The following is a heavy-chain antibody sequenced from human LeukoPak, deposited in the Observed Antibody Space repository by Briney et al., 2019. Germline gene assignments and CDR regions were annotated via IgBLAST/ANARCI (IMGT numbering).Heavy chain of an antibody. CDR3: ARVPIIRGVIED. CDR2: ISGSGST. D-gene: IGHD3-10*01. V-gene: IGHV4-31*03. J-gene: IGHJ1*01. CDR1: GGSISRGGDY. Sequence: SETLSLTCSVSGGSISRGGDYWTWIRQHPEKGLEWIGYISGSGSTYYNPSLRSRVTVSADTSKNQFSLKLTSVTAPDTAVFYCARVPIIRGVIEDWGQGTLVSVSS.